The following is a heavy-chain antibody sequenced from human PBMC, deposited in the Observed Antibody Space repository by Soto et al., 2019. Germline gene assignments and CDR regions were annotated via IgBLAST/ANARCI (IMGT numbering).Heavy chain of an antibody. D-gene: IGHD3-22*01. CDR3: AAETYYYDSSDPRGMDV. V-gene: IGHV1-58*01. CDR2: IVVGSGNT. CDR1: GFTFTSSA. Sequence: SLKVSCKASGFTFTSSAVQWVRQARGQRLEWIGWIVVGSGNTNYAQKFQERVTITRDMSTSTAYMELSSLRSEDTAVYYCAAETYYYDSSDPRGMDVCGQRTTVTVSS. J-gene: IGHJ6*02.